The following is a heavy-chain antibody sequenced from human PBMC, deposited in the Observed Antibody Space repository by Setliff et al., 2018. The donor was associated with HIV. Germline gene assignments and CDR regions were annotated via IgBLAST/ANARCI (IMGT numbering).Heavy chain of an antibody. CDR3: ARSKTFYDFWGGYYTHGAFKI. J-gene: IGHJ3*02. Sequence: PSETLSLTCTVSGGSISSTGYYWGWIRQPPGKGLEWIGSIYYSGSTYYNPSLKSRVTISVDTSKSQFSLNLTSVTAADTAVYYCARSKTFYDFWGGYYTHGAFKIWGLGTMVTVSS. D-gene: IGHD3-3*01. V-gene: IGHV4-39*01. CDR2: IYYSGST. CDR1: GGSISSTGYY.